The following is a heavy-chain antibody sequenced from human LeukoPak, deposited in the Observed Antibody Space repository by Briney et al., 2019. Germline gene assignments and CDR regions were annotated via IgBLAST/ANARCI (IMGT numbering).Heavy chain of an antibody. Sequence: PSETLSRTCADCGGSCSGYYWSRIRQPPGKGLEWIGEINHSGSTNYNPSLKSRVTISVDTSKNQFSLKLSSVTAADTAVYYCARLGNTIFGVVTRYWFGPWGQGTLVTVSS. J-gene: IGHJ5*02. CDR3: ARLGNTIFGVVTRYWFGP. CDR1: GGSCSGYY. D-gene: IGHD3-3*01. CDR2: INHSGST. V-gene: IGHV4-34*01.